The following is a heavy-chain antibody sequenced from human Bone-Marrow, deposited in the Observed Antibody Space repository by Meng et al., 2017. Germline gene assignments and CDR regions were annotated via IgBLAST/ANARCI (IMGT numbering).Heavy chain of an antibody. V-gene: IGHV4-59*12. J-gene: IGHJ3*02. Sequence: ESLKISCTVSGGSISSYYWTWIRQPPGKGLEWIGSIYYSGSTYYNPSLKSRVTISVDTSKNQFSLKLSSVTAADTAVYYCARAYDSSGYYPLPRDAFDIWGQGTMVTVSS. CDR1: GGSISSYY. D-gene: IGHD3-22*01. CDR2: IYYSGST. CDR3: ARAYDSSGYYPLPRDAFDI.